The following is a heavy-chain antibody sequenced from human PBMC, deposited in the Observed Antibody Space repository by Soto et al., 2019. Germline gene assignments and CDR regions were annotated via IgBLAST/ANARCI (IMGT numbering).Heavy chain of an antibody. Sequence: QVQLVQSGAEVKKPGASVKVSCKASGYTFTSYYMHWVRQAPGQGLEWMGIINPSGGSTSYAQKFRGRVSMTRDTSTSTVYMEVSSLRSEDTAVYYCAMGGDYGDYRYWCFDLWGRGTLVTVSS. CDR3: AMGGDYGDYRYWCFDL. CDR2: INPSGGST. CDR1: GYTFTSYY. J-gene: IGHJ2*01. D-gene: IGHD4-17*01. V-gene: IGHV1-46*03.